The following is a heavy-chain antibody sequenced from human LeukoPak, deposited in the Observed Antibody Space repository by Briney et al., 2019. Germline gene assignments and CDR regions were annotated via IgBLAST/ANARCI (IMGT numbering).Heavy chain of an antibody. CDR2: IRYDGSNK. V-gene: IGHV3-30*02. Sequence: GRSLRLSCAASGFTFSSFALHWVRQAPGKGLEWVAFIRYDGSNKYYADSVKGGFTISRDNSKNTLYLQMNSLRAEDTAVYYCAKAWPDTYYYDSSGYYYLDYWGQGTLVTVSS. CDR1: GFTFSSFA. CDR3: AKAWPDTYYYDSSGYYYLDY. J-gene: IGHJ4*02. D-gene: IGHD3-22*01.